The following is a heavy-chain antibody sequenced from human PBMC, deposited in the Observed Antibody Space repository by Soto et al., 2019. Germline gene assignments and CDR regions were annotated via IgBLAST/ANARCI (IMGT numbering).Heavy chain of an antibody. D-gene: IGHD3-9*01. J-gene: IGHJ3*02. CDR2: ISSSSSYI. CDR1: GFTFSSYS. V-gene: IGHV3-21*01. Sequence: EVQLVESGGGLVKPGGSLRLSCAASGFTFSSYSMNWVRQAPGKGLEWVSSISSSSSYIYYADSVKGRFTISRDNDKXXLXLXXNSLRAEDTAVYYCARDLVTIPDIFSGYAHDAFDIWVQGTMVTVSS. CDR3: ARDLVTIPDIFSGYAHDAFDI.